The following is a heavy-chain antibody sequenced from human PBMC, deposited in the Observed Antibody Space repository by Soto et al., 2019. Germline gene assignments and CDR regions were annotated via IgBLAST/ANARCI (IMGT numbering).Heavy chain of an antibody. CDR1: GGSISSGGYS. J-gene: IGHJ6*02. D-gene: IGHD4-17*01. V-gene: IGHV4-30-2*01. CDR2: IYHSVST. Sequence: SETLSLTCAVSGGSISSGGYSWGWIRQPPGKGLEWIGYIYHSVSTYYNPSLKSRVTISVDRSKNQFSLRLSSVTAADTAVYYCARAHYGDYGYGMDVWGQGTTVTVSS. CDR3: ARAHYGDYGYGMDV.